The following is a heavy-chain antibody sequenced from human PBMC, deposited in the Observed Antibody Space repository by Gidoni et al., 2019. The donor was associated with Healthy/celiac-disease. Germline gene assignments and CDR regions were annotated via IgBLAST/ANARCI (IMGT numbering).Heavy chain of an antibody. CDR3: ARDQTAAAGTVGAYYYYGMDV. CDR1: GFTFSSYS. Sequence: EVQLVESGGGLVQPGGSLRLSCAASGFTFSSYSMNWVRQAPGKGLEWVSYISSSSSTIYYADSVKGRFTISRDNAKNSLYLQMNSLRAEDTAVYYCARDQTAAAGTVGAYYYYGMDVWGQGTTVTVSS. J-gene: IGHJ6*02. V-gene: IGHV3-48*01. D-gene: IGHD6-13*01. CDR2: ISSSSSTI.